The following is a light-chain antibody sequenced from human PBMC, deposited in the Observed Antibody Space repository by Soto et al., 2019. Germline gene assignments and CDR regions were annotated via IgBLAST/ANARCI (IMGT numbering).Light chain of an antibody. CDR1: ASNIGNNY. V-gene: IGLV1-51*01. CDR2: DDN. CDR3: GTWDNSQHAV. J-gene: IGLJ7*01. Sequence: QSVLTQPPSVSAAPGQKVTISCSGSASNIGNNYVSWYQQLPGTAPKLLIYDDNKRPSGIPDRFSGSKSGTSATLGITGLQTGYEADYYCGTWDNSQHAVFGGGTQLTVL.